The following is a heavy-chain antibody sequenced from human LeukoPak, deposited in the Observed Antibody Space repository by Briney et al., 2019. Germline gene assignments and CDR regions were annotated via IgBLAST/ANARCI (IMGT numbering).Heavy chain of an antibody. CDR1: GYTFTSYG. J-gene: IGHJ4*02. CDR2: ISAYNGNT. D-gene: IGHD1-1*01. V-gene: IGHV1-18*01. Sequence: ASVKVSCKASGYTFTSYGISWVRQAPGQGLEWMGWISAYNGNTNYAQKLQGRVTMTRDTSISTAYMELSRLRSDDTAVYYCARAPTQDDTFDYWGQGTLVTVSS. CDR3: ARAPTQDDTFDY.